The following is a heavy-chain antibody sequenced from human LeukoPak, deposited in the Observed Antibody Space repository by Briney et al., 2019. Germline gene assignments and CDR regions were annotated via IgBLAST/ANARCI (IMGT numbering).Heavy chain of an antibody. CDR2: ISWSSGII. V-gene: IGHV3-9*01. CDR1: GFTFSSYA. CDR3: AKDTGRPTDAITMEDNAFDI. Sequence: PGGSLRLSCAASGFTFSSYAMSWVRQAPGKGLEWVSGISWSSGIIGYADSVKGRFTISRDNAKNSLYLQMDSLGAEDTALYYCAKDTGRPTDAITMEDNAFDIWGQGTMVTVSS. D-gene: IGHD3-3*01. J-gene: IGHJ3*02.